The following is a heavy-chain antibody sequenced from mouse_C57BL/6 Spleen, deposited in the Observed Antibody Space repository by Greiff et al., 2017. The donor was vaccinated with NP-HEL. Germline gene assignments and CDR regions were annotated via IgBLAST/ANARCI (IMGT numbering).Heavy chain of an antibody. CDR3: ARSRNLITTVVAEFDS. J-gene: IGHJ2*01. CDR2: IYPYNGVS. D-gene: IGHD1-1*01. Sequence: VQLKESGPELVKPGASVKISCKASGYSFTGYYMHWVKQSHGNILDWIGYIYPYNGVSSYNQKFKGKATLTVDKSSSTAYMELRSLTSEDSAVYYCARSRNLITTVVAEFDSWGQGTTLTVSS. CDR1: GYSFTGYY. V-gene: IGHV1-31*01.